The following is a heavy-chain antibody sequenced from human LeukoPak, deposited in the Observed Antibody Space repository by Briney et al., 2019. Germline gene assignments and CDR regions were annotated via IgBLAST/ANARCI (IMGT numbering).Heavy chain of an antibody. V-gene: IGHV3-23*01. CDR1: GFRFSSYA. J-gene: IGHJ4*02. CDR2: ISGSGVST. Sequence: GGSLRLSCAASGFRFSSYAMSWVRQAPGKGLEWVSAISGSGVSTYYADSVKGRFTISRDNAKNSLYLQMNSLRAEDTAVYYCARGALAAAGTRRFFDYWGQGTLVTVSS. CDR3: ARGALAAAGTRRFFDY. D-gene: IGHD6-13*01.